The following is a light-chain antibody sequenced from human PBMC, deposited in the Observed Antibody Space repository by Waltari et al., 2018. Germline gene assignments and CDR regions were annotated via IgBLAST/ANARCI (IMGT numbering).Light chain of an antibody. Sequence: QSGLAQPASASGSPGQSITITCTGTSCDVGNYNLASWYQQRPGKAPRLLIYEVTKRAAGSADRFSASKAGNTASLSITGLQAQEDEADYYCCSYVGLGTYVFGTGTKVTV. V-gene: IGLV2-23*02. CDR1: SCDVGNYNL. J-gene: IGLJ1*01. CDR3: CSYVGLGTYV. CDR2: EVT.